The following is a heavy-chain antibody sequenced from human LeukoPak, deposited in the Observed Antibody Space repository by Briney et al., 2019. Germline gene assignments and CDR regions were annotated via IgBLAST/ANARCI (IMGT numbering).Heavy chain of an antibody. V-gene: IGHV4-59*12. CDR2: IYYSGST. Sequence: SETLSLTCTVSGGSISSYYWSWIRQPPGKGLEWIGYIYYSGSTNYNPSLKSRVTISVDTSKNQFSLKLSSVTAADTAVYYCARDGMWFGELSVKPSANDYWGQGTLVTVS. D-gene: IGHD3-10*01. J-gene: IGHJ4*02. CDR3: ARDGMWFGELSVKPSANDY. CDR1: GGSISSYY.